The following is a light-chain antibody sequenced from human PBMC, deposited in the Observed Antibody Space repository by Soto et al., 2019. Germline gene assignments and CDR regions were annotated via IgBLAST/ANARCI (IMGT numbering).Light chain of an antibody. V-gene: IGKV3-20*01. CDR2: GAS. Sequence: EIVMTQSPATLSVSPGERSTLSCRASQSVSTYLAWYQQKPGQAPRLLIYGASNRATGIPDRFSGSGSGTDFTLTISRLEPEDFAVYYCQQYGSSPPWTFGQGTKVEIK. J-gene: IGKJ1*01. CDR3: QQYGSSPPWT. CDR1: QSVSTY.